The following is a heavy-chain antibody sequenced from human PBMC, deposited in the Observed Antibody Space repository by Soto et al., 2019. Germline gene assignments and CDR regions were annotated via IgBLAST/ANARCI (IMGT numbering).Heavy chain of an antibody. D-gene: IGHD3-3*01. J-gene: IGHJ4*02. Sequence: GGSLRLSCSSSVFTFSNYWMHWVRQAPGKGLVWVSEIDSDGIATNYVDSVRGRFTISRDNAKNTLYLQMNNLRVDDTAVYYCATLSATIDYWGQGTLVTVSS. V-gene: IGHV3-74*01. CDR2: IDSDGIAT. CDR3: ATLSATIDY. CDR1: VFTFSNYW.